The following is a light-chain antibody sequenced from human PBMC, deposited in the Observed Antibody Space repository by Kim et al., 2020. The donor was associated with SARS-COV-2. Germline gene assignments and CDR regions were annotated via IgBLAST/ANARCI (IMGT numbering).Light chain of an antibody. Sequence: QAITLSCSGTSSDVGGYNYVSWYQQHPGKAPKLMIYDVSNRPSGVSNRFSGSKSANTASLTISGLQAEDEADYYCSSYTSSSTLVVFGGGTQLTVL. J-gene: IGLJ2*01. CDR3: SSYTSSSTLVV. V-gene: IGLV2-14*03. CDR1: SSDVGGYNY. CDR2: DVS.